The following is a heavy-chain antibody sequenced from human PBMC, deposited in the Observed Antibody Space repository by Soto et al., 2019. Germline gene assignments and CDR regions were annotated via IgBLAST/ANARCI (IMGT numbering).Heavy chain of an antibody. CDR2: IIPIFGTT. CDR3: ARGGITDDGPYYSYGMDV. D-gene: IGHD4-17*01. Sequence: QVQLVQSGAEVKKPGSSVKVSCKVSGDTFSRYAISWVRQAPGQGLEWMGGIIPIFGTTNYAQRFQGRVTITADESKSTAYMALSSLRSEDTAVYYCARGGITDDGPYYSYGMDVWGQGTTVTVSS. V-gene: IGHV1-69*12. J-gene: IGHJ6*02. CDR1: GDTFSRYA.